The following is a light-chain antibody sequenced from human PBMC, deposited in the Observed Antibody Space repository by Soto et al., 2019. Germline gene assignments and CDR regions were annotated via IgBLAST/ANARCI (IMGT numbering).Light chain of an antibody. J-gene: IGKJ1*01. V-gene: IGKV3-20*01. Sequence: EIVLTQSPGTLSLSPGERATLSCRASQSVSSTYLAWYQQQPGQAPRLLIYGASNRATGIPDRFSGSGSGTDFTLTISRLEPEDFAVYYYQQYGSSSWTFGQGTKVEIK. CDR3: QQYGSSSWT. CDR2: GAS. CDR1: QSVSSTY.